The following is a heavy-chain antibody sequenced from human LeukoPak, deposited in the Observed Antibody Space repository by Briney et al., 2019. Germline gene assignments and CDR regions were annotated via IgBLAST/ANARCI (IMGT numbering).Heavy chain of an antibody. CDR3: ARVVVPAAIWAFDI. D-gene: IGHD2-2*01. Sequence: GRSLRLSCAASGFTFDDYAMHWVRQAPGKGLEWVSGISWNSGSIGYADSVKGRFTISRDNAKNSLYLQMNSLRDEDTAVYYCARVVVPAAIWAFDIWGQGTMVTVSS. V-gene: IGHV3-9*01. J-gene: IGHJ3*02. CDR1: GFTFDDYA. CDR2: ISWNSGSI.